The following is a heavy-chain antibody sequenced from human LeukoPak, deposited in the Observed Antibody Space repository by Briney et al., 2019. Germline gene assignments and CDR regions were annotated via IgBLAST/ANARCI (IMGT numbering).Heavy chain of an antibody. CDR1: GFTFDDYG. Sequence: GGSLRLSCAASGFTFDDYGMSWVRQAPGKGLEWVSGINWNGGSTGYADSVKGRFTISRDNAKNSPYLQMNSLRAEDTAVYYCAELGITMIGGVWGKGTTVTISS. J-gene: IGHJ6*04. CDR2: INWNGGST. V-gene: IGHV3-20*04. CDR3: AELGITMIGGV. D-gene: IGHD3-10*02.